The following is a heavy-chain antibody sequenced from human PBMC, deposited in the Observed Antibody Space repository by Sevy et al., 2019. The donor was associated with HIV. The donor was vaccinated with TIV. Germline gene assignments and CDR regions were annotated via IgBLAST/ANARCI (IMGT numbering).Heavy chain of an antibody. D-gene: IGHD2-2*01. J-gene: IGHJ4*02. CDR3: ARGDSLVVPPATVDY. V-gene: IGHV1-2*02. Sequence: ASVKVSCKASGYTFTDYYIHWVRQAPGQGLEWMGWINPHIGGTNFAQKFQGRVTMTRDTSISTAYLDLSRLSSDDTAIYYCARGDSLVVPPATVDYWGQGTLVTVSS. CDR2: INPHIGGT. CDR1: GYTFTDYY.